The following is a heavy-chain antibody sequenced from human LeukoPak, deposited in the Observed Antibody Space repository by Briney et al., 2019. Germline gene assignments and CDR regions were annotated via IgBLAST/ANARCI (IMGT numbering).Heavy chain of an antibody. J-gene: IGHJ6*03. V-gene: IGHV3-23*01. CDR3: ARDPYYYDSSGYYSAPYYYYYMDV. Sequence: GGSLRLSCAASGFTFSSYGMSWVRQAPGKGLEWVSAISGSGGSTYYADSVKGRFTISRDNSKNTLYLQMNSLRAEDTAVYYCARDPYYYDSSGYYSAPYYYYYMDVWGKGTTVTVSS. CDR1: GFTFSSYG. CDR2: ISGSGGST. D-gene: IGHD3-22*01.